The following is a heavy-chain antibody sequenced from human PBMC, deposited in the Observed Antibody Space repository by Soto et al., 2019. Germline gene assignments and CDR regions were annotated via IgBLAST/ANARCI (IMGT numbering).Heavy chain of an antibody. J-gene: IGHJ5*02. Sequence: SETLSLTXTVSGGSISSYYWSWIRQPPGKGLEWIGYIYYSGSTNYNPSLKSRVTISVDTSKNQFSLKLSSVTAADTAVYYCARDIAAAGGYNWFDPWGQGTLVTVSS. CDR1: GGSISSYY. D-gene: IGHD6-13*01. CDR3: ARDIAAAGGYNWFDP. CDR2: IYYSGST. V-gene: IGHV4-59*01.